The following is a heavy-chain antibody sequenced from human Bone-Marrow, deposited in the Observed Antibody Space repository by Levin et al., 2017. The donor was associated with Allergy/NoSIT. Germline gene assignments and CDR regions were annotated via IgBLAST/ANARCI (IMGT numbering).Heavy chain of an antibody. D-gene: IGHD6-13*01. V-gene: IGHV3-20*04. J-gene: IGHJ5*02. Sequence: GGSLRLSCAVSGFTFEDYGMSWVRQAPGKGLEWVSGTSWNGGYTGYVDSVRGRFTISRDDAKNSLYLQMNSLRVEDTAVYYCARYSTSRYGIPVGNDPWGQGTLVIVSS. CDR2: TSWNGGYT. CDR1: GFTFEDYG. CDR3: ARYSTSRYGIPVGNDP.